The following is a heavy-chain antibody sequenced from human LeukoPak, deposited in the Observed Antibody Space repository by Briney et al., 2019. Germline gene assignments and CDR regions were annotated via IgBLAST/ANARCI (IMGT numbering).Heavy chain of an antibody. V-gene: IGHV3-23*01. CDR2: ISGSGGST. J-gene: IGHJ4*02. Sequence: GGSLRLSCAASGFTFSSHAMSWVRQAPGKGLEWVSAISGSGGSTYSADSVKGRFTISRDNSKNTLSLQMNSLRAEDTAVYYCAKGDTTWELPHDYWGQGTLVTVSS. CDR3: AKGDTTWELPHDY. D-gene: IGHD1-26*01. CDR1: GFTFSSHA.